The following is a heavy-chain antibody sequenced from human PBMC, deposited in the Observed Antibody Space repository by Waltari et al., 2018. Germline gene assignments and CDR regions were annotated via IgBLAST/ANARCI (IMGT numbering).Heavy chain of an antibody. J-gene: IGHJ4*02. Sequence: QVQLQQWGAGLLKPSETLSLTCAVYGGSFSGYYWSWIRQPPGKGLEWIGEINHSGSTNDNPSLKSRVTISVDTSKNQFSLKLSSVTAADTAVYYCAGRKYYDFWSGYYLGYWGQGTLVTVSS. CDR3: AGRKYYDFWSGYYLGY. V-gene: IGHV4-34*01. D-gene: IGHD3-3*01. CDR1: GGSFSGYY. CDR2: INHSGST.